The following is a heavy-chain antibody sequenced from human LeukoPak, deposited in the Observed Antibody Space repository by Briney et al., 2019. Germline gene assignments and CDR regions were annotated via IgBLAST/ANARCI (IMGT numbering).Heavy chain of an antibody. D-gene: IGHD2-2*01. V-gene: IGHV3-23*01. Sequence: PGGSLRLSCAASGFTFSSYAMSWVRQAPGKGLEWVSAISGSGGSTYYADSVKGRFTISRDNSKNTLYLQMNSLRAEDTAVYYCAKGESIVVVPAAPFDYWGQGTLVTVSS. CDR3: AKGESIVVVPAAPFDY. CDR2: ISGSGGST. J-gene: IGHJ4*02. CDR1: GFTFSSYA.